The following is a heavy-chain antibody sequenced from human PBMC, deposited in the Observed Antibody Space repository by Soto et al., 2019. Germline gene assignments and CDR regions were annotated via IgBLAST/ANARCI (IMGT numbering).Heavy chain of an antibody. CDR3: ARDRQDHYYGMDV. Sequence: QVQLVESGGGVVQPGTSLRLSCAASGFTFRSYAMHWVRQAPGKGLEWVAVIESDVYSKHYVDSVKGRFTISRDNSKNTLFLQMNSLRAEDTAVYYCARDRQDHYYGMDVWGQGTTVTVSS. V-gene: IGHV3-30-3*01. CDR1: GFTFRSYA. J-gene: IGHJ6*02. CDR2: IESDVYSK.